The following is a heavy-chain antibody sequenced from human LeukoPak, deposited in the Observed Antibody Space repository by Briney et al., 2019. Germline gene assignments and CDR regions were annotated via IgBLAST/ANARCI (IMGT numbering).Heavy chain of an antibody. CDR2: INHSGST. CDR3: ARGPYYYDSSGYYYSAFDI. Sequence: SETLSLTCTVSGGSISSSSYYWSWIRQPPGKGLEWIGEINHSGSTNYNPSLKSRVTISVDTSKNQFSLKLSSVTAADTAVYYCARGPYYYDSSGYYYSAFDIWGQGTMVTVSS. J-gene: IGHJ3*02. CDR1: GGSISSSSYY. D-gene: IGHD3-22*01. V-gene: IGHV4-39*07.